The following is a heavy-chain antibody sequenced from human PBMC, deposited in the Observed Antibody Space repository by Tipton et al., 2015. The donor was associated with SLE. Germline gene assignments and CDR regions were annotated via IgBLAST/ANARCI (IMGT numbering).Heavy chain of an antibody. CDR2: IYYSGST. CDR1: GYSISSGYY. J-gene: IGHJ6*03. V-gene: IGHV4-38-2*01. D-gene: IGHD1-26*01. CDR3: ARHGNSGSYYDYYYMDV. Sequence: TLSLTCAVSGYSISSGYYWGWIRQPPGKGLEWIGSIYYSGSTYYNPSLKSRVTISVDTSKNQFSLKLSSVTAADTAVYYCARHGNSGSYYDYYYMDVWGKGTTVTVSS.